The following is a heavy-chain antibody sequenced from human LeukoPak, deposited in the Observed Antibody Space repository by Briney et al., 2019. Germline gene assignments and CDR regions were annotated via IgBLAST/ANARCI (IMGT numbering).Heavy chain of an antibody. CDR2: ISGSGGST. CDR1: GFTFSNYA. Sequence: GGSPRLSCAASGFTFSNYAMSWVRQAPGKGLEWVSAISGSGGSTYYADSVKGRFTISRDNSKNTLYLQMNSLRAEDTAVYYCAREAASDIVVVVAADPAFDYWGQGTLVTVSS. J-gene: IGHJ4*02. V-gene: IGHV3-23*01. D-gene: IGHD2-15*01. CDR3: AREAASDIVVVVAADPAFDY.